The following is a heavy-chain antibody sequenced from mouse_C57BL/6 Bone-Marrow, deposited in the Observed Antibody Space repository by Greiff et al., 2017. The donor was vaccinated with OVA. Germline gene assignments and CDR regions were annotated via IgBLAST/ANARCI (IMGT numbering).Heavy chain of an antibody. J-gene: IGHJ1*03. Sequence: QVQLQQSGPELVKPGASVKISCKASGYAFSSSWMNWVKQRPGKGLEWIGRIYPGDGDTNYNGKFKGKATLTADKSSSTAYMQLSSLTSEDSAVYFCAKEEYSNSRYWYFDVWGTGTTVTVSS. CDR3: AKEEYSNSRYWYFDV. CDR1: GYAFSSSW. V-gene: IGHV1-82*01. CDR2: IYPGDGDT. D-gene: IGHD2-5*01.